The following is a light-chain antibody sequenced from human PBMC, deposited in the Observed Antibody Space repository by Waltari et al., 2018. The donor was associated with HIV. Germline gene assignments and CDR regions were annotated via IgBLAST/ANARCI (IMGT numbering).Light chain of an antibody. J-gene: IGLJ2*01. V-gene: IGLV1-44*01. CDR2: SSN. Sequence: QSVLTQAPSASGTPGQRVTISCSGSSSNIETNTVNWYQHLPGTAPKLLIYSSNQRPSGVPARFSGSKSGTSASLAISGLQSEDEADYYCAAWDDSLNGPVFGGGTKLTVL. CDR1: SSNIETNT. CDR3: AAWDDSLNGPV.